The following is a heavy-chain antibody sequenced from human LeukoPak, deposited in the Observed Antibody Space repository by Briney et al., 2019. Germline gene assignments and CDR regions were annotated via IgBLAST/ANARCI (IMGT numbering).Heavy chain of an antibody. CDR1: GGTFSSYA. D-gene: IGHD2-15*01. Sequence: SVKVSCKASGGTFSSYAISWVRQAPGQGLEWMGRIIPILGIANYAQKFQGRVTITADKSTSTAYMELSSLRSEDTAVYYCARYCSGGSCYSGENWGQGTLVTVSS. V-gene: IGHV1-69*04. CDR3: ARYCSGGSCYSGEN. CDR2: IIPILGIA. J-gene: IGHJ4*02.